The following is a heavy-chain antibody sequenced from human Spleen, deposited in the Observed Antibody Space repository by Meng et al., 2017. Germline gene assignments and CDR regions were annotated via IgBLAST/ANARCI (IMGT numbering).Heavy chain of an antibody. CDR1: GGSISSGSYY. Sequence: SETLSLTCTVSGGSISSGSYYWSWIRQPAGKGLEWIGRIYTSGSTNYNPSLKSRVTISVDTSKNQFSLKLSSVPAADTAVYYCARGRGSGSYYTRPIYYFDYWGQGTLVTVSS. CDR2: IYTSGST. CDR3: ARGRGSGSYYTRPIYYFDY. J-gene: IGHJ4*02. D-gene: IGHD3-10*01. V-gene: IGHV4-61*02.